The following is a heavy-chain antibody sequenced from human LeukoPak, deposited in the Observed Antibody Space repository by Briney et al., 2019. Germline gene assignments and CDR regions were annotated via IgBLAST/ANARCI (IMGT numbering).Heavy chain of an antibody. CDR1: GGSISSSSYY. CDR2: IYYSGST. D-gene: IGHD3-3*01. CDR3: ARIHYDFWSGFDY. J-gene: IGHJ4*02. V-gene: IGHV4-39*01. Sequence: SETLSLTCTVSGGSISSSSYYWGWIRQPPGKGLEWIGSIYYSGSTYYNPSLKSRVTISVDTSKNQFTLKLSSVTAADTAVYYCARIHYDFWSGFDYWGQGTLVTVSS.